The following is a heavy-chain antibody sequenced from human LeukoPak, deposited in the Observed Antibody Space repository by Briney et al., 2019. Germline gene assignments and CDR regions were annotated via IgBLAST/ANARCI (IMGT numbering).Heavy chain of an antibody. V-gene: IGHV3-48*01. CDR2: VSSSSSTI. Sequence: GGSLRLSCAASGFTFSDYTMNWVRQAPGKGLEWVSYVSSSSSTIYYADSVKGRFTISRDNAKNSLYLQMNSLRAEDTAVYYCARDTLAYAFDIWGQGTMVTVSS. CDR3: ARDTLAYAFDI. D-gene: IGHD6-13*01. CDR1: GFTFSDYT. J-gene: IGHJ3*02.